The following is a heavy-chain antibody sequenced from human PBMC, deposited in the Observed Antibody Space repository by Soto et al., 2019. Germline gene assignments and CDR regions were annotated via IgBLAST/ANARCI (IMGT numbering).Heavy chain of an antibody. J-gene: IGHJ4*02. D-gene: IGHD3-22*01. CDR3: ARAPTYYYDSSGYPTVDY. CDR2: ISAYNGNT. Sequence: ASVKVSCKASGYTFTSYGISWVRQAPGQGLEWMGWISAYNGNTNYAQKLQGRVTMTTDTSTSTAYMELRSLRSDDMAVYYCARAPTYYYDSSGYPTVDYWGQGTLVTVSS. CDR1: GYTFTSYG. V-gene: IGHV1-18*03.